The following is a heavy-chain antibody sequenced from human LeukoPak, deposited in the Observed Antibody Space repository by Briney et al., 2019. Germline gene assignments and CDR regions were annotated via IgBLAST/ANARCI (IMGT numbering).Heavy chain of an antibody. Sequence: GGSLRLSCAASGFTFTSYGMHWVRQPPGKGLVWVSGVDHAGSGTAYADSVTGRFTISRDNAKNTVYLQMNSLRAEDTAVYYCATDLGWGQGTLVTVSS. J-gene: IGHJ4*02. CDR3: ATDLG. CDR2: VDHAGSGT. CDR1: GFTFTSYG. V-gene: IGHV3-74*01. D-gene: IGHD4-17*01.